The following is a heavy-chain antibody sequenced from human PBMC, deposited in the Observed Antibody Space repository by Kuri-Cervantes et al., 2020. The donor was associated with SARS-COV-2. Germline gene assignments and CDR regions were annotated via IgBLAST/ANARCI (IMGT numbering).Heavy chain of an antibody. CDR2: IIPIFGTA. V-gene: IGHV1-69*05. CDR1: GGTFSSYA. J-gene: IGHJ6*03. Sequence: SVKVSCKASGGTFSSYAISWVRQAPGQGLEWMGGIIPIFGTANYAQKFQGRVTITTDESTSTAYMELSSLRSEDTAVYYCAIRVEKGVGDYYHYYYMDVWGKGTTVTVSS. D-gene: IGHD3-10*01. CDR3: AIRVEKGVGDYYHYYYMDV.